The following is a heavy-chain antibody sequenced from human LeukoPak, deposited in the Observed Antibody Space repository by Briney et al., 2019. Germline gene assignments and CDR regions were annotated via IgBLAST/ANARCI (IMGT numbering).Heavy chain of an antibody. CDR3: ARRHSTCSSTSCSTPYFDY. CDR2: IYYSGST. V-gene: IGHV4-59*01. Sequence: SETLSLTCTVSGVSISSYYWSWLRQPPGKGLEWIGYIYYSGSTNYNPSLKSRVTISVDTSKNQFSLKLSSVTAADTAVYYCARRHSTCSSTSCSTPYFDYWGQGTLVTVSS. CDR1: GVSISSYY. J-gene: IGHJ4*02. D-gene: IGHD2-2*02.